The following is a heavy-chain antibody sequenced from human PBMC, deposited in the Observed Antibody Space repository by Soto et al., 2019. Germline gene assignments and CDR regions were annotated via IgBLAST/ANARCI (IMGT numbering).Heavy chain of an antibody. V-gene: IGHV3-48*04. CDR1: VFTFTSYG. Sequence: PGGPLRLSGAASVFTFTSYGMHWVRQAPGKGLEWISYISNSGNTIYVADSMRGRFTISRDNAKNSLFLQMNSLRADDTAVYYCARDIDNRDYYYGLDVWGQGTTVTVSS. CDR3: ARDIDNRDYYYGLDV. D-gene: IGHD1-20*01. J-gene: IGHJ6*02. CDR2: ISNSGNTI.